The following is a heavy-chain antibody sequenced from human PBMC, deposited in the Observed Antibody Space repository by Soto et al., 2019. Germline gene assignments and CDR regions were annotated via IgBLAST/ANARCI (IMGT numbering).Heavy chain of an antibody. J-gene: IGHJ4*02. CDR1: GFTVSSNY. Sequence: GGSLRLSCEASGFTVSSNYMSWVRQAPGKGLEWVSIIYAGGNTYYADSLKSRVTISVDTSKNQFSLNVSSVTAADTAVYYCTRVGARYCSGATCPMAYWGQGALVTVSS. CDR3: TRVGARYCSGATCPMAY. D-gene: IGHD2-15*01. V-gene: IGHV3-53*05. CDR2: IYAGGNT.